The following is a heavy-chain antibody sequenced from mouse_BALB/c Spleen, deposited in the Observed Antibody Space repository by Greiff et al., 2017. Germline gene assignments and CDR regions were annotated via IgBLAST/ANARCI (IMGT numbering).Heavy chain of an antibody. V-gene: IGHV2-6-7*01. Sequence: QVQLQQSGPGLVAPSQSLSITCTVSGFSLTGYGLNWVRQPPGKGLEWLGMIWGDGSTDYNSALKSRLSISKDNSKSQVFLKMNSLQTDDTARYYCARYGNFLMDYWGQGTSVTVSS. J-gene: IGHJ4*01. CDR3: ARYGNFLMDY. D-gene: IGHD2-1*01. CDR2: IWGDGST. CDR1: GFSLTGYG.